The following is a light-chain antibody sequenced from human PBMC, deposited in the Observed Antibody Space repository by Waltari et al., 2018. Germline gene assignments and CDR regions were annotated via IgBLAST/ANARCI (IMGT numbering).Light chain of an antibody. Sequence: QTVVTQEPSFSVSPGGTVTLTCGLRSGSVSTTYYPSWSQQTPGQAPPPPIFRPNPRPSGVPDRFSGPILGNKAALPIPGAQADDESDYYCVLYMGGGILFGGGTKLTVL. J-gene: IGLJ3*02. V-gene: IGLV8-61*01. CDR3: VLYMGGGIL. CDR1: SGSVSTTYY. CDR2: RPN.